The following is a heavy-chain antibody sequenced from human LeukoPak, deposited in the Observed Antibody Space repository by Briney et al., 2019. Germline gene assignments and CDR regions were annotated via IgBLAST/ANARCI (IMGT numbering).Heavy chain of an antibody. CDR1: GGSICSSSYY. Sequence: SETLSLTCTVSGGSICSSSYYWGWIRQPPGKGLAWIGSIYYSGSTYYNPSLKSRVTISVDTSKTQFSRKLSSVTAADTAMYYWAREGYSNSFDYWGQGTLVTVSS. D-gene: IGHD4-11*01. J-gene: IGHJ4*02. V-gene: IGHV4-39*07. CDR3: AREGYSNSFDY. CDR2: IYYSGST.